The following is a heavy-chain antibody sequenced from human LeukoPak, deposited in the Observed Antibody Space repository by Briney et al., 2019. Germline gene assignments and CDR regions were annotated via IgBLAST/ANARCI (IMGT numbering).Heavy chain of an antibody. CDR1: GGSISRYY. CDR2: IYYSGST. Sequence: PSETLSLTRTVSGGSISRYYWSWIRQPPGKGLEWFEYIYYSGSTNYNPSLKSRVTISVDTSKNQFSLKLSSVTAADTAVYYCARARGSGSYRYFDYWGQGTLVTVSS. J-gene: IGHJ4*02. D-gene: IGHD1-26*01. CDR3: ARARGSGSYRYFDY. V-gene: IGHV4-59*01.